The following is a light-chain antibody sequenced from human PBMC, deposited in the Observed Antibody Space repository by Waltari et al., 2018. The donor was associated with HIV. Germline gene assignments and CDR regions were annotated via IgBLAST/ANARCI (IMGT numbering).Light chain of an antibody. Sequence: EIVLTQSPGTLSLSPGERATLSCRASQSVSSSYLAWYQQKPGQAPRLLIYGASSRATGIPDRFSGSGSETDFTLTINRLEPEDFAVYYCQQYGNSRLSWTFGQGTKVEVK. CDR1: QSVSSSY. J-gene: IGKJ1*01. V-gene: IGKV3-20*01. CDR2: GAS. CDR3: QQYGNSRLSWT.